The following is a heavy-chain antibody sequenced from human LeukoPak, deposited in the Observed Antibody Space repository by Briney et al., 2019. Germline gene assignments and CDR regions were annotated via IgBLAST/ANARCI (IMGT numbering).Heavy chain of an antibody. CDR1: GVYFSSSGCY. CDR2: IFYTGNT. J-gene: IGHJ4*02. D-gene: IGHD3-10*01. V-gene: IGHV4-39*01. Sequence: PSETLSLTCSVSGVYFSSSGCYWGWIRQPPGKGLEWIGSIFYTGNTYYNPSLKSRITISADTSKNQFSLQLRFVTAADTAVYARLGASLEWDSGSFPDYWGQGTLVTVSS. CDR3: LGASLEWDSGSFPDY.